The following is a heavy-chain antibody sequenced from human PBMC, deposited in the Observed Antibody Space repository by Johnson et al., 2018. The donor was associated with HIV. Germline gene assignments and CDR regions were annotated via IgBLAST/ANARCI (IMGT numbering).Heavy chain of an antibody. D-gene: IGHD3-22*01. V-gene: IGHV3-33*06. CDR2: IWYDGSDK. J-gene: IGHJ3*02. CDR1: GFTFSSFG. CDR3: AKGCRWLLERTYAFDI. Sequence: QMQLVESGGGVVQPGGSLRLSCAASGFTFSSFGMHWVRQAPGKGLEWVAVIWYDGSDKYYADSVKGRFTISRHNSRNTVYLQMNSLRVEDTAVYYCAKGCRWLLERTYAFDIWGQGTMVTVSS.